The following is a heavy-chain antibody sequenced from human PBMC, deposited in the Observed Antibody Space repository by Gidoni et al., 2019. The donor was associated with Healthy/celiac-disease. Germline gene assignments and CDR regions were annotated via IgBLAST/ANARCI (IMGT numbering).Heavy chain of an antibody. CDR3: ARSQEGPFDY. CDR2: IYYSGST. CDR1: GGSISSSSYY. J-gene: IGHJ4*02. V-gene: IGHV4-39*01. Sequence: QLQLQESGPGLVNPSETPSLTCTVPGGSISSSSYYWGWIRQPPGKGLEWIGGIYYSGSTYYNPSLKSRVTISVDKSKNQFSLKLSSGTAADTAVYYCARSQEGPFDYWGQGTLVTVSS.